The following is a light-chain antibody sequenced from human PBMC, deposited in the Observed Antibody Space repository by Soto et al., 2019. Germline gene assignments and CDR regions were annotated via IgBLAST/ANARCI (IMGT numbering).Light chain of an antibody. CDR3: SSYAGINIDVI. CDR1: SSDVGGYGY. Sequence: QAVVTQPPSASGSPGQSVTISCTGTSSDVGGYGYVSWYQQHPGKAPKLMIYEVTKRASGVPDRFSGSKSGNTASLTVSGLQAEDEADYYCSSYAGINIDVIFGGGTQLTVL. CDR2: EVT. V-gene: IGLV2-8*01. J-gene: IGLJ2*01.